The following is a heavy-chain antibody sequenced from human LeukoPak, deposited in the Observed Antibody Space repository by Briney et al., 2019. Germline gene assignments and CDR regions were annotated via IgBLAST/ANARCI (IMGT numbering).Heavy chain of an antibody. CDR3: AKEWLRFDY. CDR1: GFTFSSFA. J-gene: IGHJ4*02. D-gene: IGHD5-12*01. CDR2: ISGSGAST. V-gene: IGHV3-23*01. Sequence: PAGSLRLSCAASGFTFSSFAMSWVRQAPGKGLEWVSTISGSGASTYYADSVKGRFTISRDNSKNTLSLQMNSLRAEDTALYYCAKEWLRFDYWGQGTLVTVSS.